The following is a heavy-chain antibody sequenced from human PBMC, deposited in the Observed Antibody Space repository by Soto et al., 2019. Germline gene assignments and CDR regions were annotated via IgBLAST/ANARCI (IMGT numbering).Heavy chain of an antibody. V-gene: IGHV1-3*01. D-gene: IGHD3-10*01. CDR3: ARVEGANYYGSGNSYGMDV. CDR2: TNAGNGNT. Sequence: ASVKVSCKASGYTFTSYAMHWVHQAPGQRLEWMGWTNAGNGNTKYSQKFQGRVTITRDTSTSTVYMELSSLRSEDTAVYYCARVEGANYYGSGNSYGMDVWGQGTTVTVSS. J-gene: IGHJ6*02. CDR1: GYTFTSYA.